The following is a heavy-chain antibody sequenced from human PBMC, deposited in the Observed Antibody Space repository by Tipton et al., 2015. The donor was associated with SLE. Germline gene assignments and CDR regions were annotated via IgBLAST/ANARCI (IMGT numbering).Heavy chain of an antibody. Sequence: QLVQSGGGLVQPGHSLRLSCTASGFTFGDYGLTWVRQAPGKGLEWVGIIRSKPYGGTTEYAASVKGRFSISRDDSKNTLYLQIDSPRAEDTAVYYCAERLPDILTGYALDYWGQGTLVTVSS. J-gene: IGHJ4*02. V-gene: IGHV3-49*04. CDR2: IRSKPYGGTT. CDR3: AERLPDILTGYALDY. CDR1: GFTFGDYG. D-gene: IGHD3-9*01.